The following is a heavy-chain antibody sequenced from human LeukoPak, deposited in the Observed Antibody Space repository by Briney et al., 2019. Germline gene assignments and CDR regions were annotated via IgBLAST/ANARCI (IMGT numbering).Heavy chain of an antibody. J-gene: IGHJ5*02. D-gene: IGHD3-10*01. CDR1: GFSFSNHG. Sequence: GGSLRLSCAASGFSFSNHGMHWVRQAPGKRLEWVAVIWDDGNNKRYANSVNGRFTISRDNSENTLYLQMNGLTAGDTAMYYCARDSYQDYYGRFDPWGQGTLVIVSS. V-gene: IGHV3-33*01. CDR2: IWDDGNNK. CDR3: ARDSYQDYYGRFDP.